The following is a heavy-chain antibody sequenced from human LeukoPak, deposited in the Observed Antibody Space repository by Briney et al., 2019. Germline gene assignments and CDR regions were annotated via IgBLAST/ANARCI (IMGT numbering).Heavy chain of an antibody. Sequence: GGSLRLSCAASGFTVSSNYMSWVRQAPGKGLEWVSAISGSGGSTYYADSVKGRFTISRDNSKNTLYLQMNSLRAEDTAVYYCAKGSSTMVRGIYFDYWGQGTLVTVSS. J-gene: IGHJ4*02. CDR3: AKGSSTMVRGIYFDY. CDR2: ISGSGGST. CDR1: GFTVSSNY. V-gene: IGHV3-23*01. D-gene: IGHD3-10*01.